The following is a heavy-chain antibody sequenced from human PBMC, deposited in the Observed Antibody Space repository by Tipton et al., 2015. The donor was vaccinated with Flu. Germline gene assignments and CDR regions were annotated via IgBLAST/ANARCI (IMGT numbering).Heavy chain of an antibody. CDR2: IYSGGST. V-gene: IGHV3-66*01. Sequence: SGFTVSSNYMSWVRQAPGKGLEWVSVIYSGGSTYYADSVKGRFTISRDNSKNTLYLQMNSLRAEDTAVYYCARYISAGLDYWGQGTLVTVSS. D-gene: IGHD6-6*01. CDR3: ARYISAGLDY. J-gene: IGHJ4*02. CDR1: GFTVSSNY.